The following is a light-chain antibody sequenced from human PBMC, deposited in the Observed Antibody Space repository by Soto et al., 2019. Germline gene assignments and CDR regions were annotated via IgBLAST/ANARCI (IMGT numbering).Light chain of an antibody. CDR1: QSISTW. V-gene: IGKV1-5*01. Sequence: DIQMTQSPSTLSATVGDRVTMTCRASQSISTWLAWYQQKPGKAPKLLIYDASSLEVGVPSRFSGSGSRTEFTLTISSLQPDDYGTYYCQQYYDFRTFGQGTKVDIK. CDR2: DAS. CDR3: QQYYDFRT. J-gene: IGKJ1*01.